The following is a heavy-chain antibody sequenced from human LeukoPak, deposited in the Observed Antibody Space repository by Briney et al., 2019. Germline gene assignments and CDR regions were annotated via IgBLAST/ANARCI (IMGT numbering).Heavy chain of an antibody. CDR3: ARGVRKIFGSGSNYFDY. J-gene: IGHJ4*02. CDR1: GGSSSGYY. Sequence: PSETLSLTCGVYGGSSSGYYWNWIRQPPGKGLEWIGEINHSGNTNYNPSLKSRAAISVDTSKNQSFLKMNSVTAADTAVYFCARGVRKIFGSGSNYFDYWGQGTLVTVSS. D-gene: IGHD3-10*01. CDR2: INHSGNT. V-gene: IGHV4-34*01.